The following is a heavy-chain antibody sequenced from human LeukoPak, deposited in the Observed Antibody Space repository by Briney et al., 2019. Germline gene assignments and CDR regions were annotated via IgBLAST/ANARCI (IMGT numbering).Heavy chain of an antibody. V-gene: IGHV5-51*01. CDR1: GYSFTSYW. Sequence: PGESLKISCKGSGYSFTSYWISWVRQMPGKGLEWMGIMYPGDSDTRYSPSFQGQVTMSADKSTSTAYLQWRSLKVSDSAMYYCATPSTQSSRDGYRYWGQGTLVTVSS. CDR3: ATPSTQSSRDGYRY. CDR2: MYPGDSDT. D-gene: IGHD5-24*01. J-gene: IGHJ4*02.